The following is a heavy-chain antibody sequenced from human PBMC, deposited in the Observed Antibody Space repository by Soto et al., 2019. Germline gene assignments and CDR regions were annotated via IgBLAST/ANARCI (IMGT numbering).Heavy chain of an antibody. J-gene: IGHJ5*02. CDR1: GCSISSSSYY. CDR3: ARDRQWLANWFDP. Sequence: SETLSLTCPVSGCSISSSSYYWGWIRQPPGKGLEWIGSIYYSGSTYYNPSLKSRVTMSVDTSKNQFSLKLSSVTAADTAVYYCARDRQWLANWFDPWGQGTLVTVSS. D-gene: IGHD6-19*01. CDR2: IYYSGST. V-gene: IGHV4-39*07.